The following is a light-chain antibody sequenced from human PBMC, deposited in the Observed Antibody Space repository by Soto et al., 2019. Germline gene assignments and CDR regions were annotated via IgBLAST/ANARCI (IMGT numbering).Light chain of an antibody. J-gene: IGKJ5*01. CDR2: GAS. V-gene: IGKV3-20*01. Sequence: EIVLTQSPGTLSLSPGERATLSCRASQSVSSSYLAWCQQKPGQAPRLLIYGASSRATGIPDRFSGSGSGTDFTLTISRLEPEDFAVYYWQQYDSSPITFGPGTRLEIK. CDR1: QSVSSSY. CDR3: QQYDSSPIT.